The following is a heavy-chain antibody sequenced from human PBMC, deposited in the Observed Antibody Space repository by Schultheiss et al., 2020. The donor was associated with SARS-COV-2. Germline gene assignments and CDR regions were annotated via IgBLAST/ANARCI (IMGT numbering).Heavy chain of an antibody. D-gene: IGHD2/OR15-2a*01. Sequence: GESLKISCAASGFTFSTYAMHWVRQAPGKGLEWVAVISYDGSNKYYADSVKGRFTISRDNSKNTLYLQMNSLRAEDTAVYYCARKFYYFDYWGQGTLVTVSS. V-gene: IGHV3-30*12. CDR3: ARKFYYFDY. CDR2: ISYDGSNK. J-gene: IGHJ4*02. CDR1: GFTFSTYA.